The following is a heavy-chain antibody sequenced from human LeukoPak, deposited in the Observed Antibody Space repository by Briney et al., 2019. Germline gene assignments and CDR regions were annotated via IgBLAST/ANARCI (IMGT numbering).Heavy chain of an antibody. CDR2: IYYSGST. J-gene: IGHJ3*02. Sequence: SETLSLTCTVSGGSISSYYWGWIHQPPGKGLEWIGSIYYSGSTYYNPSLKSRVTISVDTSKNQFSLKLSSVTAADTAVYYCARNRGLGSYYNAFDIWGQGTMVTVSS. CDR1: GGSISSYY. D-gene: IGHD1-26*01. V-gene: IGHV4-39*07. CDR3: ARNRGLGSYYNAFDI.